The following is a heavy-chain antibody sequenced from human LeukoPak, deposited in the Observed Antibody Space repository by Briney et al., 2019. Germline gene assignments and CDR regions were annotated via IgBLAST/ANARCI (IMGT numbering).Heavy chain of an antibody. D-gene: IGHD6-25*01. J-gene: IGHJ3*02. V-gene: IGHV4-59*08. Sequence: PSETLSLTCTVSGRSISSYYWSWIRQPPGKGLECIGYIYNSGSTNYNPSLKSRVSISVDTSKNQFSLKLSSVTAADTAVYYCARSAIDAFDIWGQGTMVTVSS. CDR3: ARSAIDAFDI. CDR2: IYNSGST. CDR1: GRSISSYY.